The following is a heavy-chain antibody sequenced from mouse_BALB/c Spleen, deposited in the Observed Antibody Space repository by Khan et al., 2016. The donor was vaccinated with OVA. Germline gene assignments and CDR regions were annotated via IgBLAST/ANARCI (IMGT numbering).Heavy chain of an antibody. CDR3: TRPIYYYDAMDY. Sequence: VQLKQSGAELVKPGASVKLSCTASGFNIKDTYIHWVKQRPEQGLEWFGRIDPANGNSKYDPRFQGKATLTADTSSNTAYLQLSSLTSEDAAVYYCTRPIYYYDAMDYWGQGTSVTVSS. D-gene: IGHD1-1*01. V-gene: IGHV14-3*02. CDR2: IDPANGNS. J-gene: IGHJ4*01. CDR1: GFNIKDTY.